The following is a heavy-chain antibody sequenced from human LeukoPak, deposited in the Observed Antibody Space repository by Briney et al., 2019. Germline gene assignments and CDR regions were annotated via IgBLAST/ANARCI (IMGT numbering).Heavy chain of an antibody. Sequence: ASVKVSCKASGYTFTSYGISWVRQAPGQGLEWMGWISAYNGNTNYAQKLQGRVTMTTDTSTSTAYMELRSLRSDDTAVYYCARDSFSAHYDILTGSQRGFDYWGQGTLVTVSS. V-gene: IGHV1-18*01. CDR3: ARDSFSAHYDILTGSQRGFDY. J-gene: IGHJ4*02. CDR1: GYTFTSYG. CDR2: ISAYNGNT. D-gene: IGHD3-9*01.